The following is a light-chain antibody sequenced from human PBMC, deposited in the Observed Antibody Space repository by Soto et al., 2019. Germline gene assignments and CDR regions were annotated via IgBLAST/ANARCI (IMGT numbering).Light chain of an antibody. J-gene: IGKJ1*01. CDR1: QSVSSSF. CDR2: AAS. V-gene: IGKV3-20*01. CDR3: QEYGTSRT. Sequence: EILFTQSPGTLSLSPGERATLSWRASQSVSSSFLAWYQPRPGKAPRLLIYAASNKAPGIPDRLSGSGSGTDFTLPISRLEPEDFAVYYCQEYGTSRTFGQGTKVDIK.